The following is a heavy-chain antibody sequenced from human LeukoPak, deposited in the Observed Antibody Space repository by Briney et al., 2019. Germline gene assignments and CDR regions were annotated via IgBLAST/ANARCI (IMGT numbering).Heavy chain of an antibody. CDR1: GGSINSYY. D-gene: IGHD4-11*01. CDR3: ARLYSSSLGRVFDY. J-gene: IGHJ4*02. CDR2: IYNSGST. Sequence: PSETLSLTCTVSGGSINSYYWSWIRQPPGKGLEWIGYIYNSGSTNYNPSLKSRVTISVDTSKNQFSLKLSSLTATLTAVYYCARLYSSSLGRVFDYWGQGTLVTVSS. V-gene: IGHV4-59*01.